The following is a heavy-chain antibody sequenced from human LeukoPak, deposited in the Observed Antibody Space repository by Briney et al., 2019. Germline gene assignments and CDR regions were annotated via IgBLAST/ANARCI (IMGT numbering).Heavy chain of an antibody. V-gene: IGHV3-30*18. J-gene: IGHJ5*02. CDR1: GFTFSSYG. D-gene: IGHD1-26*01. CDR3: AKDLGGAGSGPIDP. CDR2: ISYDGSNK. Sequence: GGSLRLSCAASGFTFSSYGMHWVRQAPGKGLEWVAVISYDGSNKYYADSVKGRFTISRDNSKDTLCLQMNSLRAEDTAVYYCAKDLGGAGSGPIDPWGQGTLVTVSS.